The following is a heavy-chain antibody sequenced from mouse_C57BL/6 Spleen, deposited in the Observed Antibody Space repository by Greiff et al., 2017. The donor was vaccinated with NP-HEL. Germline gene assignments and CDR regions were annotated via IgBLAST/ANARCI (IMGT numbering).Heavy chain of an antibody. CDR2: LDPETGDT. CDR1: GFNITDDY. D-gene: IGHD1-1*01. Sequence: VQLQQSGAELVRPGASVKLSCTASGFNITDDYMHWVKQRPEQGLEWIGWLDPETGDTEYASKFQGKATMTADTSSNTAYLQLSSLTSEDTAVYYCTFSPNYYGGAYWGQGTLVTVSA. J-gene: IGHJ3*01. V-gene: IGHV14-4*01. CDR3: TFSPNYYGGAY.